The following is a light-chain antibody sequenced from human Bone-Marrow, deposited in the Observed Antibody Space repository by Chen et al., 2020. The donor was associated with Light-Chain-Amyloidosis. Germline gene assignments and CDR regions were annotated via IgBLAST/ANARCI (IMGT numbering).Light chain of an antibody. V-gene: IGLV2-14*01. CDR1: SSDIGGYNF. Sequence: QSALTQRASASGSPGQSLTISCRGTSSDIGGYNFFSWFQQHPGKVPKVIIYDVNNRPSGVANRFSGSKSGNTASLTISGLQAEDEPDYYCSSHTSSDTWVFGGGTKLTVL. J-gene: IGLJ3*02. CDR3: SSHTSSDTWV. CDR2: DVN.